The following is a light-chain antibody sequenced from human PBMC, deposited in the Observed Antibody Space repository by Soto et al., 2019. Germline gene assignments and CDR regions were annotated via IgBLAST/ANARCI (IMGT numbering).Light chain of an antibody. CDR1: QSVLSDSNNKNY. Sequence: DIVMTQSPESLAVSLGERATINCKPSQSVLSDSNNKNYLAWYQQKPGQPPNLLIYWASSRQSVVPDRFSGSGSGTNFTLTISSLQAEDVALYYCQQYYSSPRTFGQGTKVDIK. CDR2: WAS. V-gene: IGKV4-1*01. J-gene: IGKJ1*01. CDR3: QQYYSSPRT.